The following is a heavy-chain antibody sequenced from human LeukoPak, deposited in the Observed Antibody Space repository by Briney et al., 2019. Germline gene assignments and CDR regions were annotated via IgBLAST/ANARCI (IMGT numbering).Heavy chain of an antibody. J-gene: IGHJ4*02. Sequence: GGSLRLSCAASGFTLSTYGMHWVRQAPGKGLEWISGISGSGASTYYADSVKGRFTISRDDSRNTLYLQMSSLRGDDTAVYYCAKDVGKWESLHFFDYWGQGTLVTVSS. D-gene: IGHD1-26*01. CDR2: ISGSGAST. CDR3: AKDVGKWESLHFFDY. CDR1: GFTLSTYG. V-gene: IGHV3-23*01.